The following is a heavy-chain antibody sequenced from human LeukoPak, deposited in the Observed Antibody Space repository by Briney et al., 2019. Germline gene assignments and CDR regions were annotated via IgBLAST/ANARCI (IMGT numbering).Heavy chain of an antibody. CDR3: AKAWKWLFPHDFDY. V-gene: IGHV3-23*01. D-gene: IGHD3-22*01. J-gene: IGHJ4*02. CDR1: GFTFSSYA. Sequence: GGSLRLSCAASGFTFSSYAMSWVRQAPGKGLEWVSGISGSGGSTYYTDSVKGRFTISGDNSKNTLYLQMNSLRAEDTAVYYCAKAWKWLFPHDFDYWGQGTLVTVSS. CDR2: ISGSGGST.